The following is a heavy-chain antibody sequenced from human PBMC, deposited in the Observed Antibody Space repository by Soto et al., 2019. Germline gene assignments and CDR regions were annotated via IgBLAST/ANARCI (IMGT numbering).Heavy chain of an antibody. Sequence: QAHLVESGGGVVQPGRSLRLSCAASGFTFTSYGMHWVRQAPGTRLEWVAVISYDGGLQHYADSVKGRFTISRDNSKNMVLLQMNRLRAEDTAVYYWVSDRGYGHASVPYSWGQGTLVSVSS. CDR1: GFTFTSYG. J-gene: IGHJ4*02. CDR2: ISYDGGLQ. V-gene: IGHV3-30*03. CDR3: VSDRGYGHASVPYS. D-gene: IGHD5-18*01.